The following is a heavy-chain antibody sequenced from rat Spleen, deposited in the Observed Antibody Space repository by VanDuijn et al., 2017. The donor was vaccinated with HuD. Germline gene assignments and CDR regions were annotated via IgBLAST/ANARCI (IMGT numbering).Heavy chain of an antibody. CDR2: INKDSSVR. D-gene: IGHD4-3*01. CDR3: VREEFGVRD. V-gene: IGHV4-2*01. Sequence: EVQLVESGGGLVQPGRSLKLSCAASGFNFNDHWMGWVRQAPGKGLEWIGEINKDSSVRKYIPSLKEKISISRDNAQNTLYLQMSKLGSEDTAIYYCVREEFGVRDWGQGVMVTVSS. J-gene: IGHJ2*01. CDR1: GFNFNDHW.